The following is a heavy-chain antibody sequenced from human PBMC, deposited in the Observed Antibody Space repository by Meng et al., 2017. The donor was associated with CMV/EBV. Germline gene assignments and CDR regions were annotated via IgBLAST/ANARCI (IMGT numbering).Heavy chain of an antibody. CDR1: GSTFNSYA. Sequence: KGSGSTFNSYANSWVRQAPGQGLEWMGGIIPIFGTANYAQKFQGRVTITTDESTSTAYMELSSLRSEDTAVYYCAVTVDTAAYYFDYWGQGTLVTVSS. J-gene: IGHJ4*02. CDR3: AVTVDTAAYYFDY. D-gene: IGHD5-18*01. CDR2: IIPIFGTA. V-gene: IGHV1-69*05.